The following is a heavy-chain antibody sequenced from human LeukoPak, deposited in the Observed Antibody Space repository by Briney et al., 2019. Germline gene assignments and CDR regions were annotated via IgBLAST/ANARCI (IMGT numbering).Heavy chain of an antibody. CDR2: IKYDASST. D-gene: IGHD3-3*01. Sequence: PGGSLRPSCADSGFTSSSHWMHWVRQAPGKGLVWVSRIKYDASSTSYADSVKGRFTISRDNAKNTLYLQMNGLRAEDTAVYYCARVQRFLAYMDVGGKGTTVTVSS. V-gene: IGHV3-74*01. CDR1: GFTSSSHW. J-gene: IGHJ6*03. CDR3: ARVQRFLAYMDV.